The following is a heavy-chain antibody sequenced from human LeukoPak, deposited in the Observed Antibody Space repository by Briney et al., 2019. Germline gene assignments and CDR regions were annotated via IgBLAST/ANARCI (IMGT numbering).Heavy chain of an antibody. Sequence: PGGSLRLSCAASGFTFSTYAMHWVRQAPGKGLEWVAFIRYDGSNKYYADSVKGRLTISRDNSKNTLYLQMNSLRADDTAVYYCAKSGYNRFDYWGQGTLVTVSS. D-gene: IGHD5-24*01. CDR1: GFTFSTYA. V-gene: IGHV3-30*02. CDR2: IRYDGSNK. J-gene: IGHJ4*02. CDR3: AKSGYNRFDY.